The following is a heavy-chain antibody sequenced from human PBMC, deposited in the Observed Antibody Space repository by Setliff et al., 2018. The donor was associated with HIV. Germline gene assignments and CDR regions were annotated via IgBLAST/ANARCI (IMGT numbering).Heavy chain of an antibody. CDR2: IYYSGTT. Sequence: SETLSLTCAVYGGSLSGYYWGWIRQPPGKGLEWIGSIYYSGTTYYNPSLKSRITISVDTSKNQFSLKVNSVTAADTAVYYCASPKERYYYGSGTNVREYYGMDVWGQGTTVTVSS. V-gene: IGHV4-34*01. D-gene: IGHD3-10*01. J-gene: IGHJ6*02. CDR3: ASPKERYYYGSGTNVREYYGMDV. CDR1: GGSLSGYY.